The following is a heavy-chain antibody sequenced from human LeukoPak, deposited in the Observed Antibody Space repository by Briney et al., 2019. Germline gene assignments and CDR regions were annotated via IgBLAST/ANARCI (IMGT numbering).Heavy chain of an antibody. CDR1: GFTFDDYA. CDR3: AKDFGSSGYQIDY. D-gene: IGHD3-22*01. J-gene: IGHJ4*02. CDR2: ISWNSGSI. V-gene: IGHV3-9*01. Sequence: GGSLRLSCAASGFTFDDYAMHWVRQAPGKGLEWVSGISWNSGSIGYADPVKGRFTISRDNAKNSLYLQMNSLRAEDTALYYCAKDFGSSGYQIDYWGQGTLVTVSS.